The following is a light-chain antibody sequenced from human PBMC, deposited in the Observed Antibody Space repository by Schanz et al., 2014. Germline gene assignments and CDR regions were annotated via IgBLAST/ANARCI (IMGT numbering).Light chain of an antibody. V-gene: IGLV1-40*01. CDR1: SSNIGAGYG. CDR2: SNQ. J-gene: IGLJ3*02. Sequence: QSVLTQPPSVSGAPGQRVTISCTGSSSNIGAGYGVHWYQQLPGTAPKVLIYSNQQRPSGVPDRFSGSKSGTSASLAISGLQSEDEADYYCQSYDSSLSGWVFGGGTKLTVL. CDR3: QSYDSSLSGWV.